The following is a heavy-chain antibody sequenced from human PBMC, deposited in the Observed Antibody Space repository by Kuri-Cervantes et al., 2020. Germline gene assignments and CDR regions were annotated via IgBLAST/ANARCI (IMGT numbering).Heavy chain of an antibody. CDR3: ARTSRSDY. D-gene: IGHD2-2*01. V-gene: IGHV3-20*04. CDR1: GFTFDDYG. J-gene: IGHJ4*02. CDR2: INWNGGST. Sequence: GESLKISCAASGFTFDDYGMSWVRQAPGKGLEWVSGINWNGGSTGYADSVKGRFTISRDNSKNTLYLQMNSLRAEDTAVYYCARTSRSDYWGQGTLVTVSS.